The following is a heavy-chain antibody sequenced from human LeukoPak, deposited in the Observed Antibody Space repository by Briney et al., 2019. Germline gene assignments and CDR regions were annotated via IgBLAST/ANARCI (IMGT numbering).Heavy chain of an antibody. J-gene: IGHJ4*02. CDR1: GFTFSSYG. Sequence: GGSLRLSCAASGFTFSSYGMHWVRQAPGKGLEWVAFIRYDGSNKYYADSVKGRFTISRDNAKNSLYLQMNSLRAEDTAVYYCARDYYGSGRPYYFDYWGQGTLVTVSS. CDR2: IRYDGSNK. D-gene: IGHD3-10*01. V-gene: IGHV3-30*02. CDR3: ARDYYGSGRPYYFDY.